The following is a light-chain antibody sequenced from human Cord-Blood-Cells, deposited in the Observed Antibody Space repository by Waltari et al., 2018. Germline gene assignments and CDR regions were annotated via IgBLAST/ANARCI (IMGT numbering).Light chain of an antibody. CDR3: QQYYSTPYT. V-gene: IGKV4-1*01. J-gene: IGKJ2*01. CDR2: WAS. CDR1: QSVLYSSNNKNY. Sequence: DIVMTQSLDSLAVSLGERATINCKSSQSVLYSSNNKNYLAWYQQKPGQPPKLLIYWASTRESGVPDRFSGSGSGTDFTLTISSLQAEDVAVCYCQQYYSTPYTFGQGTKLEIK.